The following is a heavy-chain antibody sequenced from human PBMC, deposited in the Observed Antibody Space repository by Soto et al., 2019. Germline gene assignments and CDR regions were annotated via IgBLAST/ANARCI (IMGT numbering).Heavy chain of an antibody. Sequence: LQESGPGLVKPSQTLSLTCFVSGYSITAGGYYWSWIRHRPGKGLEWIGSFYSSGSIIYNPSLRSRVSISGDTSSNHFSMSLTSVTGADTGRYYCARMYSSGSGWFHPWGQGTLVTVSS. V-gene: IGHV4-31*03. CDR2: FYSSGSI. J-gene: IGHJ5*02. CDR3: ARMYSSGSGWFHP. CDR1: GYSITAGGYY. D-gene: IGHD6-19*01.